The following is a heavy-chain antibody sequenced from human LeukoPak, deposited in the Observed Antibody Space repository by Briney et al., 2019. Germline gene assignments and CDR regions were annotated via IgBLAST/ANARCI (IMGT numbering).Heavy chain of an antibody. J-gene: IGHJ5*02. CDR3: ARDYGDYAGGGWFDP. CDR1: GGSISSYY. Sequence: SETLSLTCTVSGGSISSYYWSWVRQPPGKGLEWIGYIYYSGSTNYNPSLKSRVTISVHTSKNQFSLKLSSVTAADTAVYYCARDYGDYAGGGWFDPWGQGTLVTVSS. D-gene: IGHD4-17*01. CDR2: IYYSGST. V-gene: IGHV4-59*01.